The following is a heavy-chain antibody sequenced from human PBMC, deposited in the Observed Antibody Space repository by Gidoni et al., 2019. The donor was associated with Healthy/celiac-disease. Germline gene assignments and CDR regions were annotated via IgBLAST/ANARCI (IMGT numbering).Heavy chain of an antibody. CDR1: SSYG. CDR3: AKGGLEFRDWCFDL. Sequence: SSYGMHWVRQAPGKGLEWVAVISYDGSNKYYADSVKGRFTISRDNSKNTLYLQMNSLRAEDTAVYYCAKGGLEFRDWCFDLWGRGTLVTVSS. J-gene: IGHJ2*01. CDR2: ISYDGSNK. V-gene: IGHV3-30*18. D-gene: IGHD3-10*01.